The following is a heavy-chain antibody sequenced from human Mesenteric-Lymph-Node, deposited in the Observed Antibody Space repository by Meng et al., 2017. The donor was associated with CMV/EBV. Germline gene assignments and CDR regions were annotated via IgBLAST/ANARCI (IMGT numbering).Heavy chain of an antibody. D-gene: IGHD4-11*01. CDR1: GFTFSSYA. J-gene: IGHJ4*02. V-gene: IGHV3-23*01. CDR2: LSGGGGTT. Sequence: GESLKISCAASGFTFSSYAMHWVRQAPGKGLEWVSALSGGGGTTYYADSVKGRFTISRDNSKNTLYLQMNSLRAEDTAVYYCAKNRDYRGPDYWGQGTLVTVSS. CDR3: AKNRDYRGPDY.